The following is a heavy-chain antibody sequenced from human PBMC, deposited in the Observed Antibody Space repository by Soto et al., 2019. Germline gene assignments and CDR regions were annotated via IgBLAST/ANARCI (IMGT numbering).Heavy chain of an antibody. CDR2: ISESSSHI. V-gene: IGHV3-21*01. CDR1: GFTFSTYC. D-gene: IGHD5-12*01. CDR3: ARDGSKWLKYGYFDL. J-gene: IGHJ2*01. Sequence: EVQVVESGGGLVKPGGSLRLSCAASGFTFSTYCMNWVRQAPGRGLEWVSYISESSSHIYYADSVKGRFIISRDNAKNSVYPQMNSLRAEDTAVYYCARDGSKWLKYGYFDLWGRGTLVTVSS.